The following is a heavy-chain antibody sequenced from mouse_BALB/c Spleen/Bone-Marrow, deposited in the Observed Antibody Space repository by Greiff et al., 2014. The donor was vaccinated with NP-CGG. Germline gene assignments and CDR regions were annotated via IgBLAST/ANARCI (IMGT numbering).Heavy chain of an antibody. Sequence: EVQVVESGAELVKPGASVKLSCTASGFNIKVTYMHWVKQRPEQGLEWIGRIDPANGNTKYDPKFQGKATITADTSSNTAYLQLSSLTSEDTAVYYCARDSPYAMDYWGQGTSVTVSS. V-gene: IGHV14-3*02. CDR3: ARDSPYAMDY. CDR2: IDPANGNT. CDR1: GFNIKVTY. J-gene: IGHJ4*01.